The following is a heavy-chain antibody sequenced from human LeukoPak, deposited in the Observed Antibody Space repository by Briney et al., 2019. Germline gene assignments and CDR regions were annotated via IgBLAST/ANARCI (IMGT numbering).Heavy chain of an antibody. D-gene: IGHD6-13*01. J-gene: IGHJ4*02. CDR1: GGTFSSYA. CDR2: IIPIFGTA. CDR3: ARSIAAAGTGFFDY. V-gene: IGHV1-69*01. Sequence: SVKVSCKASGGTFSSYAISWVRQAPGQGLEWMGGIIPIFGTADYAQKFQGRVTITADESTSTAYMELSSLRSEDTAVYYCARSIAAAGTGFFDYWGQGTLVTVSS.